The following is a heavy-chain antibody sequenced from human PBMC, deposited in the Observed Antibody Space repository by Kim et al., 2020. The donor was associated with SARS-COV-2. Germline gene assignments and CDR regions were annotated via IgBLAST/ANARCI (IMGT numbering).Heavy chain of an antibody. CDR3: TRGRGWNGSGSYSYFDS. D-gene: IGHD3-10*01. CDR2: IRQDGSEK. CDR1: GITISTYY. Sequence: GGSLRLSCEASGITISTYYMTWVRQAPGKGLEWVANIRQDGSEKLYVDSVKGRFTISRDNTKNSLYLQMNSLRAEDTAVYYCTRGRGWNGSGSYSYFDSWGQGTLVTVSS. V-gene: IGHV3-7*01. J-gene: IGHJ4*02.